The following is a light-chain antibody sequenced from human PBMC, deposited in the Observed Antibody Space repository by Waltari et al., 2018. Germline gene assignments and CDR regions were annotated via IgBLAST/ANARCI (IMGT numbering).Light chain of an antibody. Sequence: EVVLTQSPGTLSLSPGEGATLSCRARESVSKFLAWYQQKPGQAPRLLIFHASNRASGIPDRFSGSGFGTDFSLTISRLEPEDFAVYYCQKYDSLPATFGQGTKVEIK. CDR2: HAS. V-gene: IGKV3-20*01. J-gene: IGKJ1*01. CDR1: ESVSKF. CDR3: QKYDSLPAT.